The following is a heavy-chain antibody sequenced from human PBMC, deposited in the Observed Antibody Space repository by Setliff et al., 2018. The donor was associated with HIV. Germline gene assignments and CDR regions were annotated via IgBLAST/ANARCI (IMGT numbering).Heavy chain of an antibody. CDR3: ARSVIGYYYYGMDV. D-gene: IGHD3-10*01. Sequence: GGSLRLSCAASGFTFNDHYMDWVRQAPGKGLEWVGRIRNEANRYTTDYAASVEGRFTISRDDLKNSIYLQMNSLKTEDTAVYYCARSVIGYYYYGMDVWGQGTTVTVSS. CDR1: GFTFNDHY. CDR2: IRNEANRYTT. V-gene: IGHV3-72*01. J-gene: IGHJ6*02.